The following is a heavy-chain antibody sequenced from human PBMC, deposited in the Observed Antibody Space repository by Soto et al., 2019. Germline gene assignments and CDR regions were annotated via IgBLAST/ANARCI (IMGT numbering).Heavy chain of an antibody. Sequence: LQTLSLTCAISGDSVSSNSAAWNWIRQSPSRGLEWLGRTYYRSKWYNDYAVSVKSRITINPDTSKNQFSLQLNSVTPEDTAVYYCAREAMVRGVIIDYYYYGMDVWGQGTTVTVSS. CDR1: GDSVSSNSAA. D-gene: IGHD3-10*01. J-gene: IGHJ6*02. CDR2: TYYRSKWYN. V-gene: IGHV6-1*01. CDR3: AREAMVRGVIIDYYYYGMDV.